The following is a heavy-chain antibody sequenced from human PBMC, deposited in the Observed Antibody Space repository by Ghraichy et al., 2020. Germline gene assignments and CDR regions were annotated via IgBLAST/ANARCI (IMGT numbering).Heavy chain of an antibody. D-gene: IGHD3-9*01. J-gene: IGHJ5*02. CDR1: GGSISSSNYY. Sequence: SETLSLTCTVSGGSISSSNYYWGWLRQPPGKGLEWIGSIYYSGSTYYNPSLKHRVTISVDTSKNQFSLRLRSVTTADTAVYYCTKTYFDILTASFDPWGQGTLVTVSS. CDR3: TKTYFDILTASFDP. CDR2: IYYSGST. V-gene: IGHV4-39*01.